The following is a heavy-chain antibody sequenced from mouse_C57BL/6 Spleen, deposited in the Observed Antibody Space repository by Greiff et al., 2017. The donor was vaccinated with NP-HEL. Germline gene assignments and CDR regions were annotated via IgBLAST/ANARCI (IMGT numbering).Heavy chain of an antibody. CDR2: INYDGSST. J-gene: IGHJ2*01. D-gene: IGHD1-1*01. Sequence: EVKLMESEGGLVQPGSSMKLSCTASGFTFSDYYMAWVRQVPEKGLEWVANINYDGSSTYYLDSLKSRFIISRDNAKNILYLQMSSLKSEDTATYYCARGAHYYGLDYWGQGTTLTVSS. V-gene: IGHV5-16*01. CDR3: ARGAHYYGLDY. CDR1: GFTFSDYY.